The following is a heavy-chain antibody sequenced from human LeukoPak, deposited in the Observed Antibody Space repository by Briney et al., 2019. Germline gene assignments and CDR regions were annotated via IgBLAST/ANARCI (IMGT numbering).Heavy chain of an antibody. J-gene: IGHJ3*02. Sequence: GASVKVSCKASGGTFTSYAISWVRQAPGQRLEWMGWISAYNGNTNYAQKLQGRVTMTTDTSTGTAYMELRSLRSDDTAVYYCARVGPMKGYCSSTSCSDAFDIWGQGTMVTVSS. D-gene: IGHD2-2*01. CDR1: GGTFTSYA. V-gene: IGHV1-18*01. CDR2: ISAYNGNT. CDR3: ARVGPMKGYCSSTSCSDAFDI.